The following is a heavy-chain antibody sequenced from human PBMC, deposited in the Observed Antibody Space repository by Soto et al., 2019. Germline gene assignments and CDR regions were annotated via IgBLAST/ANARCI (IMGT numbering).Heavy chain of an antibody. D-gene: IGHD2-2*01. V-gene: IGHV4-59*01. CDR3: ARDDARDGMDV. J-gene: IGHJ6*02. Sequence: PSETLSLTCTVSGGSISSYYWSWIRQPPGKGLEWIGYIYYSGSTNYNPSLKSRVTISVDTSKNQFSLKLSSVTAADTAVYYCARDDARDGMDVWGQGTTVTSP. CDR2: IYYSGST. CDR1: GGSISSYY.